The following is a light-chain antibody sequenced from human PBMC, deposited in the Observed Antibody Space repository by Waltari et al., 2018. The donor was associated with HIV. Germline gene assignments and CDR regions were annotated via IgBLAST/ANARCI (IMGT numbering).Light chain of an antibody. CDR3: SSYSPTNKFYVL. CDR2: EVT. Sequence: QSALTQPPSASGSPGQSVTMSCTGTSSDIGGYNYVSWYQQHPGKAPKLIMTEVTKRSSGGPDRFSGSKSGNTASLTVSGLQAEDEAHYYCSSYSPTNKFYVLFGGGTTLTVL. J-gene: IGLJ2*01. CDR1: SSDIGGYNY. V-gene: IGLV2-8*01.